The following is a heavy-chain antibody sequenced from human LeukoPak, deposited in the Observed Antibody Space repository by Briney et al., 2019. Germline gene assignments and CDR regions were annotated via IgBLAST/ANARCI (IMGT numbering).Heavy chain of an antibody. V-gene: IGHV3-30*02. CDR1: GFIFIGYG. J-gene: IGHJ6*04. D-gene: IGHD3-3*02. CDR2: IRPDGHNK. Sequence: QPGGSLRLSCAASGFIFIGYGMHWVRQAPGKGPEWVAFIRPDGHNKYYADSVKGRFMISRDNSKNTVDLQMNSLRGDDTAMYYCAKEGAASWDVDVWGKGTAVTVSS. CDR3: AKEGAASWDVDV.